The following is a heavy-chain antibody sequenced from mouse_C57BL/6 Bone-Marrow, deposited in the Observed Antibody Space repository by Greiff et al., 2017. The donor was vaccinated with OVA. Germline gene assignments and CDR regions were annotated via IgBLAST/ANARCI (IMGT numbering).Heavy chain of an antibody. V-gene: IGHV14-3*01. J-gene: IGHJ4*01. CDR3: ARGNIGGSCYAMDY. CDR2: IDPANDNT. Sequence: EVQLQQSVAELVRPGASVKLSCTASGFNIKNSYMHWVKQSHEQGLEWIGRIDPANDNTKYAPKFQGKATLTADTSSNTAYLQLSSLSSEDTAVYYCARGNIGGSCYAMDYWGQGTSVTVSA. D-gene: IGHD1-1*02. CDR1: GFNIKNSY.